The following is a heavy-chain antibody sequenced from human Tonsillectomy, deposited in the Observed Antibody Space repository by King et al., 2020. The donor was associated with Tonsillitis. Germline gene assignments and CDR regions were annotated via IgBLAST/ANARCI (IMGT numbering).Heavy chain of an antibody. V-gene: IGHV1-18*01. Sequence: QLVQSGPEVKKPGASVKVSCKAAGYTFTNYGISWVRQAPGQGLEWIGWNSAYNGKQKYAQKVQGRVTMMIETSTRTGYMALRSLRSDDTAVYYCARDDRYFGTYFFDYWGQGTLVTVSS. J-gene: IGHJ4*02. D-gene: IGHD3-9*01. CDR1: GYTFTNYG. CDR2: NSAYNGKQ. CDR3: ARDDRYFGTYFFDY.